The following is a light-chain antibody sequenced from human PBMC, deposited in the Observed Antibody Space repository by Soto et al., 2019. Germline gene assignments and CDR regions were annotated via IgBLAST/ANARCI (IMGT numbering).Light chain of an antibody. Sequence: DIQMTQSPSTLSASVGDRVTITCRASQSISTWLAWYQHKPGKAPKRLIYKTSNLETGVPQRFSGSGSGTEFTLTISSLEPDDFATYYFQQYNRYWTFGLVTKVEMK. CDR2: KTS. CDR3: QQYNRYWT. J-gene: IGKJ1*01. V-gene: IGKV1-5*03. CDR1: QSISTW.